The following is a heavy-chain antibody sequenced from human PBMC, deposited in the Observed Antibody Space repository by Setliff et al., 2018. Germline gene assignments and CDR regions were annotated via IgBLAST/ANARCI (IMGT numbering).Heavy chain of an antibody. Sequence: GGSLRLSCAASGFTLSNAWMSWVRQAPGKGLEWAGRIKSKTDGGTTDYAAPVKGRFTISRDDSKNTLYLQMNSLKTEDTAVYYCTTGGQKGGYYYGMDVWGQGTTVTVSS. D-gene: IGHD3-16*01. CDR3: TTGGQKGGYYYGMDV. CDR2: IKSKTDGGTT. V-gene: IGHV3-15*01. J-gene: IGHJ6*02. CDR1: GFTLSNAW.